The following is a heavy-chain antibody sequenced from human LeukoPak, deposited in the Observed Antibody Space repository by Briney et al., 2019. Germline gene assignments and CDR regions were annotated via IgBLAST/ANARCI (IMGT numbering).Heavy chain of an antibody. Sequence: PGGSLRLSCAASGFTFSSYGMHWVRQAPGKGLEWVAFIRYDGSNKYYADSVKGRFTISRDNSKNTLYLQMNSLRAEDTAVYYCAKDPHKLPYYGSGTAVDYWGQGTLVTVSS. CDR3: AKDPHKLPYYGSGTAVDY. D-gene: IGHD3-10*01. CDR2: IRYDGSNK. CDR1: GFTFSSYG. J-gene: IGHJ4*02. V-gene: IGHV3-30*02.